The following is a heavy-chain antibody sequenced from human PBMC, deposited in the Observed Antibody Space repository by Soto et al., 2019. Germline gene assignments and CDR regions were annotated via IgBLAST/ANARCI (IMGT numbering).Heavy chain of an antibody. CDR1: GFTFSSYA. Sequence: GXSLTLSCAASGFTFSSYAMSWVRQAPFKGLEWVSVISGSGGSTYYADSVKGRFTISRDNSKNMLYLQMNSLRAEDTAVYYCAKESYYYDSSGYQDYWGQGTLVTVSS. J-gene: IGHJ4*02. CDR3: AKESYYYDSSGYQDY. CDR2: ISGSGGST. V-gene: IGHV3-23*01. D-gene: IGHD3-22*01.